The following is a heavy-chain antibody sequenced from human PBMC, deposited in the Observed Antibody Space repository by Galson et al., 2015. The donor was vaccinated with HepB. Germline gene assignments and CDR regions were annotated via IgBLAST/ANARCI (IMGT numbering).Heavy chain of an antibody. CDR3: ARSLLLRYFDWLIPFDY. J-gene: IGHJ4*02. CDR2: IGSSSSYI. D-gene: IGHD3-9*01. V-gene: IGHV3-21*01. Sequence: SLRLSCAAPGLTFSSYSMNWVRQAPGKGLEWVSSIGSSSSYIYYADSVKGRFTISRDNAKNSLYLQMNSLRAEDTAVYYCARSLLLRYFDWLIPFDYWGQGTLVTVSS. CDR1: GLTFSSYS.